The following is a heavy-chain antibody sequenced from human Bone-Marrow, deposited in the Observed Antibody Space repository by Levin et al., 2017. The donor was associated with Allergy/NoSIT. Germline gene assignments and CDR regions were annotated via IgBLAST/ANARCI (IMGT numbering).Heavy chain of an antibody. Sequence: ASVKVSCKASGYTFTTYDISWVRQAPGQGLEWVGWISAYNGNTNYAQNLQGRVTMTTDTSTSTAFMVLRSLRSADTAVYYCARDTTGGFGYWGQGTLVTVSS. CDR3: ARDTTGGFGY. J-gene: IGHJ4*02. CDR1: GYTFTTYD. CDR2: ISAYNGNT. D-gene: IGHD2-8*02. V-gene: IGHV1-18*01.